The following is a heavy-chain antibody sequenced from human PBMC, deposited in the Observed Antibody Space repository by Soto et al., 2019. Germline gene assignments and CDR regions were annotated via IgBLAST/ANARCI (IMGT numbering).Heavy chain of an antibody. D-gene: IGHD6-13*01. J-gene: IGHJ5*02. CDR2: ISSSSSTI. V-gene: IGHV3-48*01. CDR3: ARHPERIAEFGWFDP. CDR1: GFTFSSYS. Sequence: EVQLVESGGGLVQPGGSLRLSCAASGFTFSSYSMNWVRQAPGKGLEWVSYISSSSSTIYYADSVKGRFTISRDNAKNSRYLQMNSLRAEDTAVYYCARHPERIAEFGWFDPGGQGTLVTVSS.